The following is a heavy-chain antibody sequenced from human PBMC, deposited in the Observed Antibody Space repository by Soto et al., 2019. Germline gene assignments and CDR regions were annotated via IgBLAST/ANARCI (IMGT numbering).Heavy chain of an antibody. D-gene: IGHD5-12*01. CDR2: ISYDGNNQ. CDR3: AKDEFLVVAVDRDYYGMDV. Sequence: QVQLVESGGGVVQPGRSLRLSCAASGFTFSSYGMHWVRQAPGKGLEGVAVISYDGNNQYYTDSVKGRFTISRDNSKNTLYLQMNSLRAEDTAVYYCAKDEFLVVAVDRDYYGMDVWGQGTTVTVSS. CDR1: GFTFSSYG. V-gene: IGHV3-30*18. J-gene: IGHJ6*02.